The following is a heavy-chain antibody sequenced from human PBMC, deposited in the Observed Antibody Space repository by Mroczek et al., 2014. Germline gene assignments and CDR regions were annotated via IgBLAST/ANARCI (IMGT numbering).Heavy chain of an antibody. Sequence: QVQLQQWGAGLLKPSETLSLTCAVYGGSFSGYYWSWIRQPPGKGLEWIGEINHSGSTNYNPSLKSRVTISVDTSKNQFSLKLSSVTAADTAVYYCARGPYMIVVVIGAFDIWGQGTMVTVSS. CDR2: INHSGST. V-gene: IGHV4-34*01. D-gene: IGHD3-22*01. CDR1: GGSFSGYY. CDR3: ARGPYMIVVVIGAFDI. J-gene: IGHJ3*02.